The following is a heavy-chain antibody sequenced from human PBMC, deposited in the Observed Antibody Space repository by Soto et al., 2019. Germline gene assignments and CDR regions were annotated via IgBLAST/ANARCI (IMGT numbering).Heavy chain of an antibody. V-gene: IGHV1-69*13. J-gene: IGHJ6*02. D-gene: IGHD6-13*01. CDR2: IISIFGTA. CDR3: ARRAAAEDYYYYGMDV. CDR1: GGTFSSYA. Sequence: SVKVSCKASGGTFSSYAISWVRQAPGQGLEWMGGIISIFGTANYAQKFQGRVTITADESTSTAYMELSSLRSEDTAVYYCARRAAAEDYYYYGMDVWGQGTTVTVSS.